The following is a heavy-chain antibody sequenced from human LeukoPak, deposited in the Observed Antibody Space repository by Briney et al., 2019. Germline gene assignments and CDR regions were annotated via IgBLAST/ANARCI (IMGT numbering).Heavy chain of an antibody. D-gene: IGHD6-13*01. CDR3: ARNHVIGADYYYGMDV. CDR2: INPSGGST. J-gene: IGHJ6*02. V-gene: IGHV1-46*01. Sequence: ASVKVSCKASGYTFTSYYMHWVRQAPGQGLEWMGIINPSGGSTSYAQKFQGRVTMTRDTSTSTVYMELRSLRSDDTAVYYCARNHVIGADYYYGMDVWGQGTTVTVSS. CDR1: GYTFTSYY.